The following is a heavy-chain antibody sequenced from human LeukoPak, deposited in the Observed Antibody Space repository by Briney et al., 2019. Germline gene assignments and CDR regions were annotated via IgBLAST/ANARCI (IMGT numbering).Heavy chain of an antibody. D-gene: IGHD1-26*01. CDR2: INPNSGGT. V-gene: IGHV1-2*02. CDR1: GYTFTSYG. CDR3: ARAVIVGATAADY. Sequence: GASVKVSCKASGYTFTSYGISWVRQAPGQGLEWMGWINPNSGGTNYAQKFQGRVTTTRDTSISTAYMELSRLRSDDTAVYYCARAVIVGATAADYWGQGTLVTVSS. J-gene: IGHJ4*02.